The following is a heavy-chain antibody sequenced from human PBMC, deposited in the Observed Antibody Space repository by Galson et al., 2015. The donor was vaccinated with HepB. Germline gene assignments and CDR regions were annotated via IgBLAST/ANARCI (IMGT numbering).Heavy chain of an antibody. CDR3: ATVSGPVPRANYYYGMDV. V-gene: IGHV1-69-2*01. CDR2: VDPEDGET. Sequence: VKVSCKVSGYTFTDYYMHWVQQAPGKGLEWMGLVDPEDGETIYAEKFQGRVTITADTSTDTAYMELSSLRSEDTAVYYCATVSGPVPRANYYYGMDVWGQGTTVTVSS. D-gene: IGHD4-17*01. CDR1: GYTFTDYY. J-gene: IGHJ6*02.